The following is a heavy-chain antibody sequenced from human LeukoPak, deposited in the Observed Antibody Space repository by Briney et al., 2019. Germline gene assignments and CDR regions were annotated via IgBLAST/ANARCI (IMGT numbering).Heavy chain of an antibody. CDR1: GFTFSTYE. V-gene: IGHV3-48*03. CDR2: ISSSGNTI. D-gene: IGHD5-12*01. Sequence: PGGSLRLSCAASGFTFSTYEMNWVRQAPGKGLEWVSYISSSGNTIYYADSVKGRFTISRDNSKNTLYLQMNSLRAEDTAVYYCAKGGGVATTVDYWGQGTLVTVSS. J-gene: IGHJ4*02. CDR3: AKGGGVATTVDY.